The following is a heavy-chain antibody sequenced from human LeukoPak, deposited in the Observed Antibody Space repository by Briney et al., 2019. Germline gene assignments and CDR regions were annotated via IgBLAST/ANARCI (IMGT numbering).Heavy chain of an antibody. V-gene: IGHV3-23*01. CDR2: ISGSGGST. Sequence: GGSLRLSCAASGFTFSSYAMSWVRQAPGEGLEWVSAISGSGGSTYYADSVKGRFTISRDNSKNTLYLQMNSLRAEDTAVYYCATHPNSGSYYWDSGGDYWGQGTLVTVSS. CDR1: GFTFSSYA. CDR3: ATHPNSGSYYWDSGGDY. J-gene: IGHJ4*02. D-gene: IGHD1-26*01.